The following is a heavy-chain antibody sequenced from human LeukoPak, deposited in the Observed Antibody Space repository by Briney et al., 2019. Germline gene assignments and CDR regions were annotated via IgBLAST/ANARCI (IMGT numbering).Heavy chain of an antibody. Sequence: PSETLSLTCTVSGGSISSYYWSWIRQPAGKGLEWIGRIYTSGSTNYNPSLKSRVTMSVDTSKNQFSLKLSSVTAADTAVYYCARDPEAGSYRSKDWFDPWGQGTLVTVSS. CDR3: ARDPEAGSYRSKDWFDP. D-gene: IGHD3-16*02. V-gene: IGHV4-4*07. CDR1: GGSISSYY. J-gene: IGHJ5*02. CDR2: IYTSGST.